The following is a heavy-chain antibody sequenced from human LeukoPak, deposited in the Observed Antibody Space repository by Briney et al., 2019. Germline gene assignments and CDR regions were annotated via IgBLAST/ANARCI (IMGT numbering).Heavy chain of an antibody. CDR3: ADPDSG. D-gene: IGHD6-19*01. Sequence: GGSLRLSCAASGFTFSSYWMSWVRQAPGKGLEWVANITPDGSQKYYVDSVRGRFTISRDNGKNSLYLQMNSLRAKDTAVYYCADPDSGWGQGTLVTVSS. J-gene: IGHJ4*02. CDR2: ITPDGSQK. CDR1: GFTFSSYW. V-gene: IGHV3-7*01.